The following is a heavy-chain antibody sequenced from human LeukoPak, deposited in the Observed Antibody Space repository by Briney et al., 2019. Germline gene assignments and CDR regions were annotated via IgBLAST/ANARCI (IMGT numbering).Heavy chain of an antibody. CDR2: IYYSGST. CDR1: GGSISSYY. J-gene: IGHJ3*02. Sequence: SETLSLTCTVSGGSISSYYWSWIRQPPGKGLEWIGYIYYSGSTNYNPSLKSRVTISIDTSKNQFSLKLNSVTAADTAVYYCARHGGVVRGEGNDAFDIWGQGTMVTVSS. D-gene: IGHD3-10*01. V-gene: IGHV4-59*08. CDR3: ARHGGVVRGEGNDAFDI.